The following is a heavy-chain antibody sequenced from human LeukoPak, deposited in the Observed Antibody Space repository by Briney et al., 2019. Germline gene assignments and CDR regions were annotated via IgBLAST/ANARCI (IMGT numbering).Heavy chain of an antibody. D-gene: IGHD6-19*01. CDR2: ISGSGGST. J-gene: IGHJ4*02. Sequence: GGSLRLSCAASGFTFSSYAMSWVRQAPGKGLEWVSAISGSGGSTYYADSVKGRFTISRDNSKNSLYLQMNSLRAEDTALYYCAKAKGIYSSGWYLNYFDYWGQRTLVTVSS. V-gene: IGHV3-23*01. CDR3: AKAKGIYSSGWYLNYFDY. CDR1: GFTFSSYA.